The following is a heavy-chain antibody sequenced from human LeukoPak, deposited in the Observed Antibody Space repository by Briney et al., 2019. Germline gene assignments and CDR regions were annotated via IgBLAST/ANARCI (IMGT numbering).Heavy chain of an antibody. CDR2: ISGSGGST. V-gene: IGHV3-23*01. Sequence: GGSLRLSCAASGFTFSSYAMSWVRQAPGKGLEWVSAISGSGGSTYYADSVRGRFTISRDNSKNTLYLQMNSLRAEDTAVYYCARSQTGGTFDYWGQGALVTVSS. CDR1: GFTFSSYA. CDR3: ARSQTGGTFDY. D-gene: IGHD1-26*01. J-gene: IGHJ4*02.